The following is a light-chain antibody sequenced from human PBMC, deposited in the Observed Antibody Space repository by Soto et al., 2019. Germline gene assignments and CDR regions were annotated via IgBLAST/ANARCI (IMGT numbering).Light chain of an antibody. Sequence: TQSPANLSLCPGEGGTLXCRASQSISSSDSAWYQQKPGQAPRLLIYGASSRDTGITDRFSGSGSGKDFTLTINRLEPEDLAVYHCQQYGSSITFGQGTRLEIK. V-gene: IGKV3-20*01. CDR2: GAS. CDR3: QQYGSSIT. CDR1: QSISSSD. J-gene: IGKJ5*01.